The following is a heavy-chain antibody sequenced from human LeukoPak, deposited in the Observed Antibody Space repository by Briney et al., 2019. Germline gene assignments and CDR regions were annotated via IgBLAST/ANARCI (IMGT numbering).Heavy chain of an antibody. CDR2: INRDGSST. CDR3: AREKDDHGDPGPLDA. D-gene: IGHD4-17*01. V-gene: IGHV3-74*01. CDR1: GVIFSNYW. Sequence: GGSLRLSCAASGVIFSNYWMHWVRQAPGKGLVWVSRINRDGSSTSYADSVKGRFTISRDNAANTLFLQMSSLRAEDTAVYYCAREKDDHGDPGPLDAWGQGDLVTVSS. J-gene: IGHJ5*02.